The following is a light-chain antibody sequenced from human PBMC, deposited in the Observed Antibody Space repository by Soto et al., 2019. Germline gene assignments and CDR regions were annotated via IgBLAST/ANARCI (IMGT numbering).Light chain of an antibody. CDR2: DVS. CDR3: ASYTTSSTYV. V-gene: IGLV2-14*03. J-gene: IGLJ1*01. CDR1: SSDVGGFNY. Sequence: QSALTQPASVSGSPGQSIAISCTGTSSDVGGFNYVSWYQQHPGKAPKFMIYDVSSRPSGVSDRFSGSKSGNTASLTISGRQAEDAADYYCASYTTSSTYVFGTGTKVTVL.